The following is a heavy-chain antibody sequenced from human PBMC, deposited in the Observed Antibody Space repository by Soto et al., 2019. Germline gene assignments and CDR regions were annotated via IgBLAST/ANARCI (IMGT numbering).Heavy chain of an antibody. Sequence: QVQLQAAGAGLVKPSETLSLTCTVSGGSIDSYYYSWIRQPPGKGLDWIGYIYYSGSTSYNPSLKIRVTISLDMSNRPFSLRLSGVPAADTAVYYCAREVNAFEIWCPGTMVTVSS. V-gene: IGHV4-59*01. J-gene: IGHJ3*02. CDR2: IYYSGST. CDR1: GGSIDSYY. CDR3: AREVNAFEI. D-gene: IGHD2-21*01.